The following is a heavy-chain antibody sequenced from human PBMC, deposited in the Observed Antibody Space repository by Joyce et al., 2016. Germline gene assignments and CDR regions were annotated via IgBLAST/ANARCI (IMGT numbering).Heavy chain of an antibody. V-gene: IGHV1-2*02. J-gene: IGHJ3*02. CDR3: ARKCGGDCYSYAFDI. Sequence: QVQLVQSGAEVKKPGASVKVSCKASGYTFTGHYMQWVRQAPGQGLEWMGWISPRNGDTNYAQNLQDRVTMTRDTSISTAYMELSRLRSDDTAVYYCARKCGGDCYSYAFDIWGQGTMVTVSS. D-gene: IGHD2-21*02. CDR2: ISPRNGDT. CDR1: GYTFTGHY.